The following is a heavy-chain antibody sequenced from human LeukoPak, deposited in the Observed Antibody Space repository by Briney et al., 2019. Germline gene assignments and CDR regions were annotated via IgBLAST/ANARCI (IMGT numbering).Heavy chain of an antibody. CDR1: GFTVSSNY. Sequence: GGSLRLSCAASGFTVSSNYISWVRQAPGKGLEWVSITYSGGSTYYADSVKGRFTISRDNSKNSLYLQMNSLRAEDTAVYYCASFPIPNHNYYYYGMDVWGQGTTVTVSS. D-gene: IGHD1-14*01. CDR2: TYSGGST. CDR3: ASFPIPNHNYYYYGMDV. J-gene: IGHJ6*02. V-gene: IGHV3-53*01.